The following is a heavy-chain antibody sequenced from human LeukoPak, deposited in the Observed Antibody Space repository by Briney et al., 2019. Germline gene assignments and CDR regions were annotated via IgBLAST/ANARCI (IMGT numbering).Heavy chain of an antibody. V-gene: IGHV3-21*01. Sequence: GGSLRLSCAASGFTFSSYSMNWVRQAPGKGLEWVSSISSSSSYIYYADSVKGRFTISRDNAKSSLYLQMNSLRAEDTAVYYCARDLLYDFSDYWGQGTLVTVSS. CDR1: GFTFSSYS. D-gene: IGHD3-3*01. CDR3: ARDLLYDFSDY. CDR2: ISSSSSYI. J-gene: IGHJ4*02.